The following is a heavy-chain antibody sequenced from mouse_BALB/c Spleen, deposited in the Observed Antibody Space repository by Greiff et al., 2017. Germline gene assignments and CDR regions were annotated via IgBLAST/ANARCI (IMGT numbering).Heavy chain of an antibody. CDR2: ISDGGSYT. D-gene: IGHD1-1*01. CDR1: GFTFSYYY. J-gene: IGHJ3*01. V-gene: IGHV5-4*02. Sequence: EVQLVESGGGLVKPGGSLKLSCAASGFTFSYYYMYWVRQTPEKRLEWVATISDGGSYTYYPDSVKGRFTISRDNAKNNLYLQMSSLKSEDTAMYYCARGGVITLDWFAYWGQGTLVTVSA. CDR3: ARGGVITLDWFAY.